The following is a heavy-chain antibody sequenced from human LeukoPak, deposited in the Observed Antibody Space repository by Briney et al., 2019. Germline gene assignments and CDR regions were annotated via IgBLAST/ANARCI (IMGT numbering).Heavy chain of an antibody. V-gene: IGHV3-73*01. CDR1: GFTFSGSA. CDR3: TRLKEVPTPLYYFDS. Sequence: GGSLRLSCAASGFTFSGSAMHCVRQASGKGLEWVGRIRRKANSYATAYAASVKGRFTISRDDSKNTAYLQMDSLTTEDTAVYYCTRLKEVPTPLYYFDSWGQGTLVTVSS. CDR2: IRRKANSYAT. J-gene: IGHJ4*02. D-gene: IGHD2-2*01.